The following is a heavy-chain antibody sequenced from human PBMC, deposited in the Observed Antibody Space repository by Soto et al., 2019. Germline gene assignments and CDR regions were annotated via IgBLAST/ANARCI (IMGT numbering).Heavy chain of an antibody. CDR1: GGSISSGGYS. D-gene: IGHD3-10*01. CDR3: ARTITMVRGGVSAIKNYYYYGMDV. CDR2: IYHSGST. J-gene: IGHJ6*02. V-gene: IGHV4-30-2*01. Sequence: SETLSLTCAVSGGSISSGGYSWSWIRQPPGKGLEWIGYIYHSGSTYYNPSLKSRVTISVDRSKNQFSLKLSSVTAADTAVYYCARTITMVRGGVSAIKNYYYYGMDVWGQGTTVTVSS.